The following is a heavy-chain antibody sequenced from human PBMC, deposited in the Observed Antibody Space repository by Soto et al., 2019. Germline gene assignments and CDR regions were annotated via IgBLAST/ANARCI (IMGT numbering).Heavy chain of an antibody. V-gene: IGHV3-74*01. CDR3: ARDFTPALTPGADFDY. CDR2: INGDETHR. CDR1: GFTFINYW. D-gene: IGHD2-15*01. Sequence: EVQLVESGGGLVQPGGSLRLSCAASGFTFINYWMHWVRQVPGKGLMWVSRINGDETHRSYADFAKGRFAISRDNAQNTLYLQMTSLRAEDTGVYYFARDFTPALTPGADFDYWGQGILVTVSS. J-gene: IGHJ4*02.